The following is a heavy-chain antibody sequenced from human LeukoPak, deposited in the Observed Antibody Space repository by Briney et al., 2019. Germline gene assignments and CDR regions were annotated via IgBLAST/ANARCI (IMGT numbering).Heavy chain of an antibody. D-gene: IGHD5-18*01. CDR2: IYYSGST. Sequence: PSETLSLTCTVSGGSISSHYWSWIRQPPGKGLEWIGYIYYSGSTNYNPSLKSRVTISVDTSKNQFSLKLSSVTAADTAVYYCARLRYTARFDPWGQGTLVTVSS. CDR3: ARLRYTARFDP. V-gene: IGHV4-59*11. CDR1: GGSISSHY. J-gene: IGHJ5*02.